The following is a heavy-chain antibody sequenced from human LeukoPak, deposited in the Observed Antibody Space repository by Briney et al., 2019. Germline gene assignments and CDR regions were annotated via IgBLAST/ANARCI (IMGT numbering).Heavy chain of an antibody. CDR3: ARLSGSGTYPFDY. CDR1: GASIRSSY. V-gene: IGHV4-59*08. Sequence: SETLSLTCTVSGASIRSSYWSWLRQTPGKGLERIGCLYYSGSTNYNPSLESRVTISVDTSKNQFSLKLSSVTAADTAVYYCARLSGSGTYPFDYWGQGTLVTVSS. CDR2: LYYSGST. D-gene: IGHD1-26*01. J-gene: IGHJ4*02.